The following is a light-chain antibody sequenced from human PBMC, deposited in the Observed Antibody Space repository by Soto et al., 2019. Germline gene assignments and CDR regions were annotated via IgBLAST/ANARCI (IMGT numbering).Light chain of an antibody. Sequence: DIHMTQSPSSLSASLGDRVTITCRASQSIGSYFNWYQQKPGKAPKLLIYAASALESGVPSRFSGSGSGTDFTLTISSLQPGDFAAYYCQQSYSTPYAFGQGTKVDI. J-gene: IGKJ2*01. CDR1: QSIGSY. V-gene: IGKV1-39*01. CDR2: AAS. CDR3: QQSYSTPYA.